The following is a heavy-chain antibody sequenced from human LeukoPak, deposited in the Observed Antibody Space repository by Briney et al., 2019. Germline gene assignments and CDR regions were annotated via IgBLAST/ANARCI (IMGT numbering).Heavy chain of an antibody. Sequence: GGSLRLSCAASVFTVSSNYMSWVRQAPGKGLEWVSVIYSGGSTYYADSVKGRFTISRDNSKNTLYLQMNSLRAEDTAVYYCARELSGPFDYWGQGTLVTVSS. CDR3: ARELSGPFDY. J-gene: IGHJ4*02. D-gene: IGHD3-10*01. CDR2: IYSGGST. CDR1: VFTVSSNY. V-gene: IGHV3-66*01.